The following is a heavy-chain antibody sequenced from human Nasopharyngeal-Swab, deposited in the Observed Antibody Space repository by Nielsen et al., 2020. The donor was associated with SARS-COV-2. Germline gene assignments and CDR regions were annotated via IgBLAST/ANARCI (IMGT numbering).Heavy chain of an antibody. Sequence: ASVKVSCKASGYTLTSYGISWVRQAPGQGLEWMGWISAYNGNTNYAQKLQGRVTMTTDTSTSTAYMELRSLGSDDTAVYYCARENIVGVPGATYYYGMDVWGQGTTVTVSS. CDR1: GYTLTSYG. V-gene: IGHV1-18*01. J-gene: IGHJ6*02. D-gene: IGHD2-2*01. CDR3: ARENIVGVPGATYYYGMDV. CDR2: ISAYNGNT.